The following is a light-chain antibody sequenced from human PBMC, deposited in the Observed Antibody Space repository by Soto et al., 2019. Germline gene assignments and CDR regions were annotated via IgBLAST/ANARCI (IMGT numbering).Light chain of an antibody. V-gene: IGLV2-14*01. CDR2: EVN. CDR3: FSFKTTSTQV. J-gene: IGLJ1*01. CDR1: SSDIGAYDY. Sequence: QSALTQPASLSGSPGQSITISCTGTSSDIGAYDYVSWFQQHPGKAPKLMISEVNNRPSGVSNRFSGSKSGNTAYLTISGLQVEDEAEYFCFSFKTTSTQVFGTGTQGTVL.